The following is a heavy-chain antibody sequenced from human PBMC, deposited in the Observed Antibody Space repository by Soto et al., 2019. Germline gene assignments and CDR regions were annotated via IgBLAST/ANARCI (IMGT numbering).Heavy chain of an antibody. D-gene: IGHD2-8*02. J-gene: IGHJ4*02. CDR3: ARDKITGRLDY. CDR2: INYSGST. Sequence: PETLSPTCPLSAPSISRYYLSCVRQPAGTGLEWIGEINYSGSTSYNPCLNSRVNISVATSNNQFSLKLTSVTAADTAVYYCARDKITGRLDYWGQGTLVTVSS. CDR1: APSISRYY. V-gene: IGHV4-59*12.